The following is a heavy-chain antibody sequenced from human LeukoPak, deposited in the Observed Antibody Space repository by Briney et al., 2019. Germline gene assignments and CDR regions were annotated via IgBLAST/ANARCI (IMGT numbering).Heavy chain of an antibody. CDR3: ARQTYYYDSSGYYSYAFDI. D-gene: IGHD3-22*01. J-gene: IGHJ3*02. Sequence: GESLKISCKGSGYSFTSYWIGWVRQMPGKGLEWMGIIYPGDSDTRYSPSFQGQVTISADESISTAYLQWSSLKASDTAMYYCARQTYYYDSSGYYSYAFDIWGQGTMVTVSS. CDR2: IYPGDSDT. CDR1: GYSFTSYW. V-gene: IGHV5-51*01.